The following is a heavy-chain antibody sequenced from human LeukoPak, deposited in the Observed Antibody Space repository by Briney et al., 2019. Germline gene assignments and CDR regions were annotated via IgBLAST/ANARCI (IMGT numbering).Heavy chain of an antibody. CDR3: ARDRDIVVVVAAFYYYYGMDV. CDR1: GFTFSGFW. V-gene: IGHV3-7*01. D-gene: IGHD2-15*01. J-gene: IGHJ6*02. CDR2: INSDGSEG. Sequence: GGSLRLSCAVSGFTFSGFWMSWSRQAPGKGLEWVASINSDGSEGYYADVVKGRFTISRDNAKNSLYLQMNSLRAEDTAVYYCARDRDIVVVVAAFYYYYGMDVWGQGTTVTVSS.